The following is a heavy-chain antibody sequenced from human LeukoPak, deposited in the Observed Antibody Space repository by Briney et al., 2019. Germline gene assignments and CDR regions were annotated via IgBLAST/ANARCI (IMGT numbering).Heavy chain of an antibody. CDR1: GFTFSNYG. J-gene: IGHJ5*02. Sequence: PGRSLRLSCAASGFTFSNYGMHWVRQAPGKGLEWLAVIWYDGSNKYYADSVKGRFTISRDNSKNMLFLQMNSLRAEDTAVYYCARAVLESIGYNVDPWGQGTLVTVSS. D-gene: IGHD3-10*01. V-gene: IGHV3-33*01. CDR2: IWYDGSNK. CDR3: ARAVLESIGYNVDP.